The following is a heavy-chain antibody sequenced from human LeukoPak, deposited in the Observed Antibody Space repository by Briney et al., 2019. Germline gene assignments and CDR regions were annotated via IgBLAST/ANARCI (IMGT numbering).Heavy chain of an antibody. CDR2: IYHSGGT. CDR3: ARYAWGTAADPY. V-gene: IGHV4-38-2*01. CDR1: GYSISSGYY. J-gene: IGHJ4*02. Sequence: SETLSLTCAVSGYSISSGYYWGWIRQPPRKGLEWIGSIYHSGGTYYNPSLKSRVTISVDTSKNQFSLKLSSVTAADTAVYYCARYAWGTAADPYWGQGTLVTVSS. D-gene: IGHD3-16*01.